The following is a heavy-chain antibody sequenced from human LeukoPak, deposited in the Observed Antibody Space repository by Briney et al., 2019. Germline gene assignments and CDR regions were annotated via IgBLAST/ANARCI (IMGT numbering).Heavy chain of an antibody. V-gene: IGHV3-30*02. CDR1: GFTFSSYG. CDR2: IRFDGDNK. Sequence: TGGSLRLSCAASGFTFSSYGMHWVRQAPGKGLECVSFIRFDGDNKYYADSVKGRFTVSRDNSKNTLYLQMNSLRAEDTAVYYCAKDLAAAGFGWFDPWGQGTLVTVSS. J-gene: IGHJ5*02. CDR3: AKDLAAAGFGWFDP. D-gene: IGHD6-13*01.